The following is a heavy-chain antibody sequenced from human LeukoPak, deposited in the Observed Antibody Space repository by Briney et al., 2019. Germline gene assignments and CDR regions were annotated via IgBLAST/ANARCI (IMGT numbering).Heavy chain of an antibody. CDR3: ARDQAFDWYYYYYGMDV. Sequence: GGSLRLSCVVSGFTVSTNFMSWVRQAPGERLEWVSVIYSGGSTYYADSVKGRFTISRDNSKNTLYLQMNSLRAEDTAVYYCARDQAFDWYYYYYGMDVWGLGTTVSVSS. J-gene: IGHJ6*02. V-gene: IGHV3-53*01. CDR1: GFTVSTNF. CDR2: IYSGGST. D-gene: IGHD3-9*01.